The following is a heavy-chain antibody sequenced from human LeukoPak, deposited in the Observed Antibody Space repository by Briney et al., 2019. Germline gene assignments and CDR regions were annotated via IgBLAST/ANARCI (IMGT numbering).Heavy chain of an antibody. D-gene: IGHD3-22*01. V-gene: IGHV4-61*01. CDR3: ARGPDYYENNWFDP. Sequence: SETLSLTCTVSGYSISSGYYWGWIRQPPGKGLEWIGYIYYSGSTNYNPSLKSRVTISVDTSKNQFSLKLSSVTAADTAVYYCARGPDYYENNWFDPWGQGTLVTVSS. J-gene: IGHJ5*02. CDR1: GYSISSGYY. CDR2: IYYSGST.